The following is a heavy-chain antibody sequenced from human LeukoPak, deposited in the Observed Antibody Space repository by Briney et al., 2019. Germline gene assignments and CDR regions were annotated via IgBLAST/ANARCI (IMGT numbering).Heavy chain of an antibody. V-gene: IGHV3-43D*03. Sequence: PGGSLRLSCAASGFTFSSYWMHWVRQAPGKGLEWVSLISWDVDSTYYADSVKGRFTISRDNSKNSLYLQMNSLRAEDTALYYCARGRTDYDSTFDYWGQGTLVTVSS. D-gene: IGHD3-22*01. CDR1: GFTFSSYW. CDR3: ARGRTDYDSTFDY. J-gene: IGHJ4*02. CDR2: ISWDVDST.